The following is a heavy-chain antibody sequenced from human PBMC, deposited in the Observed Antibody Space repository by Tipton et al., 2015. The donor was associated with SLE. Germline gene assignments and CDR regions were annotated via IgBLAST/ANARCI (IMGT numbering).Heavy chain of an antibody. Sequence: SLRLSCAASGFSLSTYWMHWVRQVPGKGLVWVSHINSDGSITNYADYVKGRFTISRDNAKNTLYLQMHSLGVEDSAVYYCSAWFNQWGQGTMVTVSS. CDR2: INSDGSIT. V-gene: IGHV3-74*01. CDR1: GFSLSTYW. CDR3: SAWFNQ. J-gene: IGHJ5*02.